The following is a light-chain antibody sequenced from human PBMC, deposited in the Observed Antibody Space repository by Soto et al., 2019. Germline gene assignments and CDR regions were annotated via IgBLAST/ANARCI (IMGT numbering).Light chain of an antibody. J-gene: IGKJ4*01. CDR2: AAS. CDR3: QQSYSTPLT. V-gene: IGKV1-39*01. Sequence: DIQMTQSPSSLSASVGDRVTITCRASQSISSYLNWYQPKPGKAPKLLIYAASSLQSEVPSRFSGSGSGTDFTLTISSLQPEDFATYFCQQSYSTPLTFGGGTKVEIK. CDR1: QSISSY.